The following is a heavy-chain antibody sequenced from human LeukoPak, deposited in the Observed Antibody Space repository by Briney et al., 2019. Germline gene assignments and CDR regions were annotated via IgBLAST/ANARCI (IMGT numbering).Heavy chain of an antibody. D-gene: IGHD1-26*01. CDR2: IYYSGST. V-gene: IGHV4-59*01. Sequence: SETLSLTCTVSGGSISSYYWSWIRQPPGKGLEWIGYIYYSGSTNYNPSLKSRVTISVDTSKNQFSLKLSSVTAADTAVYYCARSSGSYRGQNFDYWGQGTLVTVSS. CDR1: GGSISSYY. J-gene: IGHJ4*02. CDR3: ARSSGSYRGQNFDY.